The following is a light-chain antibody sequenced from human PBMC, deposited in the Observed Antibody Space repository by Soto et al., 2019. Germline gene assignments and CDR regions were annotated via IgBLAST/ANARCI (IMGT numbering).Light chain of an antibody. CDR2: KVS. Sequence: VVMTQSPLSLPVTLGQPASISCRSSQSLVFSEGNTYLNWFQQRPGQSPRRLIYKVSNRDSGVPERLSGSGSGTDIHLKISREEAEDVGVYYCLEGTHWPWTFGEGTKVEI. V-gene: IGKV2-30*01. CDR1: QSLVFSEGNTY. CDR3: LEGTHWPWT. J-gene: IGKJ1*01.